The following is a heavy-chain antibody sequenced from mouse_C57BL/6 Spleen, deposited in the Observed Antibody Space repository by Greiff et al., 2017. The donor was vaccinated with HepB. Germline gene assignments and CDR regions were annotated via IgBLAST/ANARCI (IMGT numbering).Heavy chain of an antibody. CDR2: ISYDGSN. Sequence: VQLKESGPGLVKPSQSLSLTCSVTGYSITSGYYWNWIRQFPGNKLEWMGYISYDGSNNYNPSLKNRISITRDTSKNQFFLKLNSVTTEDTATYYCARQYLDYWGQGTTLTVSS. CDR3: ARQYLDY. V-gene: IGHV3-6*01. CDR1: GYSITSGYY. J-gene: IGHJ2*01.